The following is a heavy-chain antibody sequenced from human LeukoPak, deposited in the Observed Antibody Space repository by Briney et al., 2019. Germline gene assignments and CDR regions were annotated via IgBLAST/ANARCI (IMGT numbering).Heavy chain of an antibody. CDR2: ITGSGNST. Sequence: GGSLRLSCAVSGFTFSNYAMTWVRQAPGKGLEWVSEITGSGNSTYYADSVKGRFTISRDNSKNTLYLQMNSLRAEDTAVHYCARELFDLDYWGQGTLVTVSS. CDR3: ARELFDLDY. D-gene: IGHD3-10*01. J-gene: IGHJ4*02. CDR1: GFTFSNYA. V-gene: IGHV3-23*01.